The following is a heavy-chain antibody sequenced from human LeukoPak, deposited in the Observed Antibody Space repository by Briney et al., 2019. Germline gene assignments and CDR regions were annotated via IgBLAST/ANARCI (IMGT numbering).Heavy chain of an antibody. CDR1: GSIFTSYW. V-gene: IGHV5-10-1*01. Sequence: GASLQISCKGSGSIFTSYWISWVRQLPGKGLEWMGRIDPSDSDTNYSPSFQGHVTISADKSISTAYLQWSSLKASDTAMYYCAISLQYSCVDYWGQGTLVTVSS. CDR3: AISLQYSCVDY. D-gene: IGHD3-9*01. J-gene: IGHJ4*02. CDR2: IDPSDSDT.